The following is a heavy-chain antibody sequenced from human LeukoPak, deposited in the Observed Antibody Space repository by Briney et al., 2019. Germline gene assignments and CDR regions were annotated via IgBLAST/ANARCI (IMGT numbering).Heavy chain of an antibody. CDR2: IYYSGST. D-gene: IGHD1-26*01. CDR1: GGSISSSSYY. V-gene: IGHV4-39*02. Sequence: PSETLSLTCTDSGGSISSSSYYWGWIRQPPGKGLEWIGSIYYSGSTYYNPSLKSRVTISVDTSKNQFSLKLSSVTAADTAVYYCARDREVKLSWYFQEWGQGTLVTVSS. CDR3: ARDREVKLSWYFQE. J-gene: IGHJ1*01.